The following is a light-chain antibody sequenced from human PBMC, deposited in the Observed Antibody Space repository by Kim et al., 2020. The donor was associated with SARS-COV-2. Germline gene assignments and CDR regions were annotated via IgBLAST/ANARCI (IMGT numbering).Light chain of an antibody. CDR3: QVWDSNTDQWV. J-gene: IGLJ3*02. Sequence: SSELTQPPSVSVAPGKTAKITCGANNIGDKTVHWYQQKAGQAPVLVIFFDDDRPSGIPDRFSGSNSGNTATLTVSRVEAGDEADYYCQVWDSNTDQWVFGGGTKSPS. V-gene: IGLV3-21*01. CDR1: NIGDKT. CDR2: FDD.